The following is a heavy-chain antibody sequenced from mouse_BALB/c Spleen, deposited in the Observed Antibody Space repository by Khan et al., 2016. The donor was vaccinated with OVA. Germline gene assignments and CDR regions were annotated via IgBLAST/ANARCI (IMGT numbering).Heavy chain of an antibody. D-gene: IGHD2-14*01. CDR3: GRDGSYHRNDGWFAY. J-gene: IGHJ3*01. Sequence: QVQLQQSGAELARPGASVKMSCKASGYTFTSYTIHWIKKRPGQGLEWIGYINPSNGYTNYNQKFKDKATLTTDKSSTTAYLQLRSLTSDDSAVYNCGRDGSYHRNDGWFAYWGQGTLVTVSA. V-gene: IGHV1-4*01. CDR2: INPSNGYT. CDR1: GYTFTSYT.